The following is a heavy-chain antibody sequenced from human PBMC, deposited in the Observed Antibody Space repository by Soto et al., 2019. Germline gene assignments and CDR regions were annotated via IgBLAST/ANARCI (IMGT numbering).Heavy chain of an antibody. CDR1: GFSLTSIALGMG. D-gene: IGHD2-15*01. CDR2: IYWDDDK. Sequence: QITLQESGPTLVKPTQTLTLTCTFSGFSLTSIALGMGVGWIRQPPGKALEWLALIYWDDDKRYNPSLKSRLTITKDTPQSQVVLTMTNMDAVDTGTYFRVHWTTGTRGTQFFDYWGRGTLVTVSS. J-gene: IGHJ4*02. V-gene: IGHV2-5*02. CDR3: VHWTTGTRGTQFFDY.